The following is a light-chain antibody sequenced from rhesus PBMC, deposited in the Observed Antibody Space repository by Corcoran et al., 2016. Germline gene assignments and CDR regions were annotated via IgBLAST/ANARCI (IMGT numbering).Light chain of an antibody. CDR2: EGT. CDR1: SSDVGGFNY. V-gene: IGLV2S7*01. Sequence: QSAPTQPPSVSGSPGQSVTISCTGTSSDVGGFNYVSWYQEHPGKAPKLIIFEGTKRPSGVSDRFSSSKSGNTASLTISGLQAEDEADYHCCSYTISDTCVFGSGTKLTVL. CDR3: CSYTISDTCV. J-gene: IGLJ6*01.